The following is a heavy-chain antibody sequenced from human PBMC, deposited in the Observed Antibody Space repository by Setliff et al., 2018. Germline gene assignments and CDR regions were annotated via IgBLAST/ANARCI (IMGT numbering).Heavy chain of an antibody. Sequence: ASVKVSCKASGYTFTSYGISWVRQAPGQGLEWMGWISAYNGNTNYAQKLQGRVTMTTDTSTSTAYMELRSLRSDDTAVYYCARDGRALGWYYYDSSGYYSGNWFDPWGQGTLVTVSS. J-gene: IGHJ5*02. CDR2: ISAYNGNT. V-gene: IGHV1-18*01. CDR3: ARDGRALGWYYYDSSGYYSGNWFDP. CDR1: GYTFTSYG. D-gene: IGHD3-22*01.